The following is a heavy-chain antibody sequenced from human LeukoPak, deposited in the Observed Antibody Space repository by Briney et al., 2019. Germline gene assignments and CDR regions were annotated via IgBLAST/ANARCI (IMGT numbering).Heavy chain of an antibody. Sequence: ASVKVSCKASGYTFNNYGISWVRQAPGQGLEWMGWISAYNGDTTYAQNLQGRVTMTTDTSTSTAQMELRSLRSDDTAVYYCARDLGPRGENYYYYMDVWGKGTTVIVSS. J-gene: IGHJ6*03. CDR3: ARDLGPRGENYYYYMDV. CDR1: GYTFNNYG. D-gene: IGHD3-10*01. V-gene: IGHV1-18*01. CDR2: ISAYNGDT.